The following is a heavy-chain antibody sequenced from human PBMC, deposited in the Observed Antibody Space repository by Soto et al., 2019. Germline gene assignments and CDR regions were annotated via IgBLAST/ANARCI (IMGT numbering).Heavy chain of an antibody. D-gene: IGHD5-18*01. V-gene: IGHV4-59*01. CDR3: ARSVVDTAMVIWFDP. J-gene: IGHJ5*02. CDR2: IYYSGST. CDR1: GGSISSYY. Sequence: SETLSLTCTVSGGSISSYYWSWIRQPPGKGLEWIGYIYYSGSTNYNPSLKSRVTISVDTSKNQFSLKLSSVTAADTAVYYCARSVVDTAMVIWFDPWGQGTLVTVSS.